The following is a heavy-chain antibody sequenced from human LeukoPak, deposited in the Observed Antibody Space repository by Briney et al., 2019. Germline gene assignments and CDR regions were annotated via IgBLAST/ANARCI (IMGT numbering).Heavy chain of an antibody. V-gene: IGHV1-18*01. Sequence: ASVKVSCKASGYTFTSYGISWVRQAPGQGLEWMGWISAYNGNTNYAQKLQGRVTMTTDTSTSTAYMELRSLRSDDTAVYYCARGSIEWFQRQDAFDIWGQGTMVTVSS. CDR3: ARGSIEWFQRQDAFDI. CDR2: ISAYNGNT. J-gene: IGHJ3*02. CDR1: GYTFTSYG. D-gene: IGHD3-3*01.